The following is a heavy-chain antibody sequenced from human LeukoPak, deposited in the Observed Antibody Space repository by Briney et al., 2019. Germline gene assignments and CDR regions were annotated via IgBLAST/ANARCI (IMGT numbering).Heavy chain of an antibody. J-gene: IGHJ4*02. CDR2: ISYDGSYK. V-gene: IGHV3-30-3*01. CDR1: GFTFSRYS. D-gene: IGHD3-22*01. CDR3: ARDPSNYYDSSGYYD. Sequence: GGSLRLSSVASGFTFSRYSMHWVRQAPGKGLEWVAVISYDGSYKNYADSVKGRFTISRDNSKNTLYLQMNSLRAEDAAVFYCARDPSNYYDSSGYYDWGQGTLVSVSS.